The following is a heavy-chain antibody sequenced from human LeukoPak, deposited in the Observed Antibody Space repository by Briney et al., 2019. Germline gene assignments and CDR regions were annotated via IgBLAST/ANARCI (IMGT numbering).Heavy chain of an antibody. Sequence: PSETLSLTCTVSGGSFSSNYWSWIRQPPGKGLEWIGFIYYTGSTNYNPSLKSRVTISVDTSKTQFYLQLSSVTAADTAVYYCARSSCSGGSCYWYWGQGTLVTVSS. D-gene: IGHD2-15*01. CDR3: ARSSCSGGSCYWY. CDR2: IYYTGST. V-gene: IGHV4-59*01. CDR1: GGSFSSNY. J-gene: IGHJ4*02.